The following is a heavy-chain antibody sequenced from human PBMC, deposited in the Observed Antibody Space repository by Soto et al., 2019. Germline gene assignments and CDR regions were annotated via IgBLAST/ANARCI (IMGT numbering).Heavy chain of an antibody. D-gene: IGHD3-10*01. CDR1: GYTFTSYA. V-gene: IGHV1-3*01. Sequence: GASVKVSCKASGYTFTSYAMHWVRQAPGQRLEWMGWINAGNGNTKYSQKFQGRVTITRDTSASTAYMELSSLRSEDTAVYYCARDPPYYGSGGFGMDVWGQGTPVTVSS. J-gene: IGHJ6*02. CDR3: ARDPPYYGSGGFGMDV. CDR2: INAGNGNT.